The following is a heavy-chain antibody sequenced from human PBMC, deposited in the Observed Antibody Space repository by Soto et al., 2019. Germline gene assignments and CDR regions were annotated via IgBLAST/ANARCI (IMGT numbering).Heavy chain of an antibody. D-gene: IGHD3-22*01. V-gene: IGHV1-69*13. J-gene: IGHJ3*02. Sequence: ASVKVSCKASGGTFSSYAISWVRQAPGQGLEWMGGIIPIFGTANYAQKFQGRVTITADESTSTAYMELSSLRSEDTAVYYCARSYYDSSGYSVVSSAFDIWGQGTMVTVSS. CDR1: GGTFSSYA. CDR2: IIPIFGTA. CDR3: ARSYYDSSGYSVVSSAFDI.